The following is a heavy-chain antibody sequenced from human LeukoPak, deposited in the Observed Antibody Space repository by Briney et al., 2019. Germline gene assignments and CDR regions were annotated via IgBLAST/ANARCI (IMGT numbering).Heavy chain of an antibody. CDR3: ARLRALSGHRGAFDI. Sequence: PSETLSLTRAVSGDSISNHIYYWDWIRQIPGKGLEWIGAVYYTGNAYYNPSLKSRVTISVDTSDNRFSLHLSSVNAADTAIYYCARLRALSGHRGAFDIWGQGTLVTVSS. J-gene: IGHJ3*02. CDR2: VYYTGNA. CDR1: GDSISNHIYY. D-gene: IGHD5/OR15-5a*01. V-gene: IGHV4-39*01.